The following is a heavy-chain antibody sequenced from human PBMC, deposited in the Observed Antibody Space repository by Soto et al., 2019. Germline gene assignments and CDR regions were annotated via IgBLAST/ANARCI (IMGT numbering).Heavy chain of an antibody. V-gene: IGHV3-23*01. D-gene: IGHD3-10*01. CDR3: AKVGGSGSYRYYCYMDV. J-gene: IGHJ6*03. CDR1: GFTFSSYA. Sequence: EVQLLESGGGLVQPGGSLRLSCAASGFTFSSYAMSWVRQAPGKGLEWVSAISGSGGSTYYADSVKGRFTISRDNSKNTLYLQMNSLRAEDTAVYYCAKVGGSGSYRYYCYMDVWGKGTTVTVSS. CDR2: ISGSGGST.